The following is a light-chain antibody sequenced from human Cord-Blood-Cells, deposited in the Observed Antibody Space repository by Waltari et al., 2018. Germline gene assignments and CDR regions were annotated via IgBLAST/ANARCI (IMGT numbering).Light chain of an antibody. CDR3: SSYTSSSTLV. V-gene: IGLV2-14*03. J-gene: IGLJ3*02. CDR2: DVI. Sequence: QSALTQPASVSGSPGQSITISCTGTSSDVGGYNYVSWYQQHPGKAPKLMIYDVINRPSGVSNRFSCSKSGNTASLTISGLQAEDEADYYCSSYTSSSTLVFGGGTKLTVL. CDR1: SSDVGGYNY.